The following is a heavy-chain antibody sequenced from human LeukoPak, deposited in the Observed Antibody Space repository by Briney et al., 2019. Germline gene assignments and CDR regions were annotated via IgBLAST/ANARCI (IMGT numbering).Heavy chain of an antibody. CDR3: ARELNLVRAVSYNWFDP. CDR2: IYTSGSI. D-gene: IGHD3-10*01. V-gene: IGHV4-61*02. CDR1: GGSISSGRYY. Sequence: SETLSLTCTVSGGSISSGRYYWSWIRQPAGKGLEWIGRIYTSGSINYNSSLKSRVTISLDTSKNQFPLKLSSVTAADTAVYYCARELNLVRAVSYNWFDPWGQGTLVTVSS. J-gene: IGHJ5*02.